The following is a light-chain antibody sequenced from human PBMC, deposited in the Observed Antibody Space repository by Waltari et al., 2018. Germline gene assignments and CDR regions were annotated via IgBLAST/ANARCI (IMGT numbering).Light chain of an antibody. CDR2: EVT. CDR3: CSYAGSSTLV. CDR1: SSDVWSYNL. Sequence: QSALTQPAPVSGSPGQSITIPCTGTSSDVWSYNLVSWYQQHPGKSPKLMVYEVTKRPSGVSNRFSGSKSGNSASLTISGLQAEDEADYYCCSYAGSSTLVFGGGTKVTVL. J-gene: IGLJ3*02. V-gene: IGLV2-23*02.